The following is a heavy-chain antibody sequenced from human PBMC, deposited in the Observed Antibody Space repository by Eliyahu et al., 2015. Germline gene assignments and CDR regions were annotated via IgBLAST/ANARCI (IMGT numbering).Heavy chain of an antibody. CDR2: T. CDR3: ARHSSSSRGPSTTTTVGEGMDV. J-gene: IGHJ6*02. Sequence: TSYAQKFQGRVTMTRDTSTSTVYMELSSLRSEDTAVYYCARHSSSSRGPSTTTTVGEGMDVWGQGTTVTVSS. D-gene: IGHD6-6*01. V-gene: IGHV1-46*01.